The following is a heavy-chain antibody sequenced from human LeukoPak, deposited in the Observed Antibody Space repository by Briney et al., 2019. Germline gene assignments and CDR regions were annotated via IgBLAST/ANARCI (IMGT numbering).Heavy chain of an antibody. CDR1: GYTFTSYG. J-gene: IGHJ6*03. Sequence: GASVKVSCKASGYTFTSYGISWVRQAPGQGLEWMGWISAYNGNTNYAQKLQGRVTMTTDTSTSTAYMELRSLRSDDTAVYYCARVSPTWIQLWQFYYYYYMDVWGKGTTVTVSS. D-gene: IGHD5-18*01. V-gene: IGHV1-18*01. CDR2: ISAYNGNT. CDR3: ARVSPTWIQLWQFYYYYYMDV.